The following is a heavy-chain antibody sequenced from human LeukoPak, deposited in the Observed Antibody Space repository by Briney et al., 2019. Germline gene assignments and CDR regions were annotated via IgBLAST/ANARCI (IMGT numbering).Heavy chain of an antibody. CDR1: GYTFIDYC. CDR2: ISPNSGGT. CDR3: ARGGGRYSVDY. J-gene: IGHJ4*02. V-gene: IGHV1-2*02. D-gene: IGHD1-26*01. Sequence: GASVKVSCKASGYTFIDYCMHWVRQAPGQGLEWIGWISPNSGGTKYVQKFQGRVSMTRDTSITTVYMELSGLSFDDTAVYYCARGGGRYSVDYWGQGTLVIVSS.